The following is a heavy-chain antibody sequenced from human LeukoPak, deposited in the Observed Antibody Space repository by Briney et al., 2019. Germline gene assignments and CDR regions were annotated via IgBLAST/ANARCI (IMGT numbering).Heavy chain of an antibody. J-gene: IGHJ4*02. V-gene: IGHV3-33*06. D-gene: IGHD2-21*02. CDR1: GFTFSSYG. Sequence: GRSLRLSCAASGFTFSSYGMDWVRQAPGKGLEWVAVIWYDGSNKYYADSVKGRFTISRDNSKNTLYLQMNSLRAEDTAVYYCAKDAAIVVVTAHFDYWGQGTLVTVSS. CDR3: AKDAAIVVVTAHFDY. CDR2: IWYDGSNK.